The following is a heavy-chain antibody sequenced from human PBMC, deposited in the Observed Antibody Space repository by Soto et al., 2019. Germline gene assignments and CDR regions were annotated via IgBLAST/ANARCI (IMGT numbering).Heavy chain of an antibody. V-gene: IGHV4-34*01. J-gene: IGHJ6*03. CDR2: IHHNGYT. CDR3: ARHEHGYYYYMDV. Sequence: PSETLSLTCTVYGGSFSDYYSTWIRQPPGEGLEWIGEIHHNGYTNYNPSLKSRVTISVDTSKNQFSLKLSSVTAADTAVYYCARHEHGYYYYMDVWGKGTTVNVSS. CDR1: GGSFSDYY.